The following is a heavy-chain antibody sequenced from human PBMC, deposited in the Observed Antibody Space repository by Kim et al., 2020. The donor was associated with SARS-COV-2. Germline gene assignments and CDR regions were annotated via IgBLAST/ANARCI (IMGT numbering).Heavy chain of an antibody. D-gene: IGHD3-10*01. V-gene: IGHV3-15*01. J-gene: IGHJ4*02. Sequence: VKGRFTISREDSKNTLYLQMSSLKTEDTAVYYCSTGITRVRGIIDGYFDYWGQGTLVTVSS. CDR3: STGITRVRGIIDGYFDY.